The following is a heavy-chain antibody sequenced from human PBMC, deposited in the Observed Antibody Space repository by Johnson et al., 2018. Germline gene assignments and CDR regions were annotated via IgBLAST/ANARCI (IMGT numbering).Heavy chain of an antibody. CDR2: ISYDGSNK. CDR3: ARDRSSGWYRGDAFDI. Sequence: QVQLVESGGGVVQPGRSLRLSCAASGFTFSSSGMHWVRQAPGKGLEWVAVISYDGSNKYFAASVTGRFTISRDHSKNTLYLQMNSLRAEDTAVYYCARDRSSGWYRGDAFDIWGQGTMVTVSS. J-gene: IGHJ3*02. CDR1: GFTFSSSG. V-gene: IGHV3-30*03. D-gene: IGHD6-19*01.